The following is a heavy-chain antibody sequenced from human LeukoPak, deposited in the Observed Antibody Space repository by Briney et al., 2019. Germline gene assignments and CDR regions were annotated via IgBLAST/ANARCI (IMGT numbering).Heavy chain of an antibody. D-gene: IGHD3-16*02. Sequence: ASVKVSCKASGYTFTSYDINWVRQATGQGLEWMGWMNPNSGNTGYAQKFQGRVTMTRNTSISTAYMELSSLRSEDTAVYYCARGRGGFGGVIAQDPRFDYWGQGTLVTVSS. CDR1: GYTFTSYD. CDR3: ARGRGGFGGVIAQDPRFDY. J-gene: IGHJ4*02. CDR2: MNPNSGNT. V-gene: IGHV1-8*01.